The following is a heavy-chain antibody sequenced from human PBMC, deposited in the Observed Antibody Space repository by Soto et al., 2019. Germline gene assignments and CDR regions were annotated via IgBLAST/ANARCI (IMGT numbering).Heavy chain of an antibody. J-gene: IGHJ4*02. CDR2: IRDSDSGGTT. Sequence: PGGSLRLSCAASGFTFSSCAMSWVRQAPAKGLEWVSAIRDSDSGGTTYYADSVKGRFTISRDDSKNTLYLQMSSLRAEDTAMYYCAKVRVGIDVDFDYWGQGALVTV. D-gene: IGHD2-21*01. V-gene: IGHV3-23*01. CDR1: GFTFSSCA. CDR3: AKVRVGIDVDFDY.